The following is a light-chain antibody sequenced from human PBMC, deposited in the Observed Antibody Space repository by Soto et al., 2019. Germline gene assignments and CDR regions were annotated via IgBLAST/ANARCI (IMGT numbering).Light chain of an antibody. CDR2: AAS. J-gene: IGKJ4*01. V-gene: IGKV1-27*01. Sequence: DIQMTQSPSSLSASVGDRVTITCRASQGITNFVAWYQQKPGEVPKLLIYAASTLQSGVPSRFSGSGFGTDFVLTISSLEPEDVATYYCQKYDSVPLTFGGGTRVEIK. CDR3: QKYDSVPLT. CDR1: QGITNF.